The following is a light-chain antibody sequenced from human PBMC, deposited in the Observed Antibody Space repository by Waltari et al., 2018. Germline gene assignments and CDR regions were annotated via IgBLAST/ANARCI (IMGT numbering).Light chain of an antibody. Sequence: QSVVTQPPSASGTPGQRVTISCSGSSSNIGSNTVNWYQQVPGTAPKLLIYNTNQRPSGVPDRFSGSKSGTSASLAISGLQSEDEADYYCASWEDTPNGYVFGTGTKVTVL. CDR3: ASWEDTPNGYV. CDR1: SSNIGSNT. V-gene: IGLV1-44*01. J-gene: IGLJ1*01. CDR2: NTN.